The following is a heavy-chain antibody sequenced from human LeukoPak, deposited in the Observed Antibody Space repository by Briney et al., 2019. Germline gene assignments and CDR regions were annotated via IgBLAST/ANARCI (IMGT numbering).Heavy chain of an antibody. J-gene: IGHJ3*02. CDR1: GYTFTGYY. V-gene: IGHV1-2*02. D-gene: IGHD3-9*01. CDR2: INPNSGGT. Sequence: ASVKVSCKASGYTFTGYYMHWVRQAPGQGLEWMGWINPNSGGTNYAQKFQGRVTMTRDTSISTAYMELSRLRSDDTAVYYCARASRYFDWLFLDAFDIWGQGTMVTVSS. CDR3: ARASRYFDWLFLDAFDI.